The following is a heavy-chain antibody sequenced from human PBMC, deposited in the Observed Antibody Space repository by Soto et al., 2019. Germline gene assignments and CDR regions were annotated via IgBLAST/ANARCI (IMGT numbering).Heavy chain of an antibody. J-gene: IGHJ3*02. D-gene: IGHD3-3*01. CDR2: ISGSGGST. Sequence: EVQLLESGGGLVQPGGSLRLSCAASGFAFSSYAMSWVRQAPGKGLEWVSAISGSGGSTYYADSVKGRFTISRDNSKNTLYLQLKNLRAEDTAVYYCAKWQGVYDFWIGADVFDIWCQGTMVTVSS. CDR1: GFAFSSYA. CDR3: AKWQGVYDFWIGADVFDI. V-gene: IGHV3-23*01.